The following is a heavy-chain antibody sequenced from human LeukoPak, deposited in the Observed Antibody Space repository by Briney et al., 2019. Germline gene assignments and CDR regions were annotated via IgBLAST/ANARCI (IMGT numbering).Heavy chain of an antibody. CDR1: GFTFTSYD. D-gene: IGHD3-16*01. CDR3: ARGGRDGMDV. CDR2: VSAYNGNT. J-gene: IGHJ6*04. V-gene: IGHV1-18*04. Sequence: GASVKVSCKASGFTFTSYDFTWVRQAPGQGLEWMGWVSAYNGNTNYAQKFQGRVTMTTATSTTTVYMELRSLSSDDTAVYYCARGGRDGMDVWGKGTTVTVSS.